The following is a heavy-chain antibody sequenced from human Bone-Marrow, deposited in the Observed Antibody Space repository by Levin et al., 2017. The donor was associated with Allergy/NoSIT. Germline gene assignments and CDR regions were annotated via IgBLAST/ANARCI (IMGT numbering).Heavy chain of an antibody. J-gene: IGHJ4*02. V-gene: IGHV3-66*01. CDR3: ARDKEDY. CDR1: GFTVINNY. Sequence: ASVKVSCAASGFTVINNYMRWVRQAPGKGLEWVSLIYSGGDTYYADSVRGRFIISRDSSKNTMYLQMNNLRVEDTAVYYCARDKEDYWGQGTLVTVSS. CDR2: IYSGGDT.